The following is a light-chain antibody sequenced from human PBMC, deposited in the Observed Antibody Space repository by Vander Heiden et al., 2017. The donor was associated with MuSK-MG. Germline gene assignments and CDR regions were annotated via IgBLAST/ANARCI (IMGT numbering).Light chain of an antibody. Sequence: EIVMTQSPVTLSVSLGERATLSCRASQSIKSNLAWYQQKPGQAPRLLLYESSIRATGVPARFSGSGYGTDFTLTISGRQSEDFAVYYCQQDDNWPPYTFGQGTKLEIK. CDR1: QSIKSN. J-gene: IGKJ2*01. V-gene: IGKV3-15*01. CDR2: ESS. CDR3: QQDDNWPPYT.